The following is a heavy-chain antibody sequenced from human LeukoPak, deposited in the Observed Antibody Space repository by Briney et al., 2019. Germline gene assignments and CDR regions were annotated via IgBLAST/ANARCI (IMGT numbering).Heavy chain of an antibody. CDR3: AREVYDILTGYPS. J-gene: IGHJ4*02. Sequence: SETLSLTCAVYGGSFSGYYWSWIRQPPGKGLEWIGEINHRGSTNYNPSLKSRVTISVDTSKSQFSRKLSSVTAADTAAYYCAREVYDILTGYPSWGKGTLSPSPQ. CDR2: INHRGST. V-gene: IGHV4-34*01. CDR1: GGSFSGYY. D-gene: IGHD3-9*01.